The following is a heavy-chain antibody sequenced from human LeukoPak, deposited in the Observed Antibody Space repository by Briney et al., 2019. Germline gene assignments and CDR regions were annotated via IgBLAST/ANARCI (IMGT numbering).Heavy chain of an antibody. V-gene: IGHV3-33*06. CDR2: IWYDGSNK. Sequence: GGSLRLSCAASGFTFSSYGMHWVRQAPGKGLEWVAVIWYDGSNKYYADSVKGRFTISRDNSKNTLYLQMNSLRAEDTAVYYCAKFGEYSSGWYEVDYWGQGTLVTVSS. CDR3: AKFGEYSSGWYEVDY. J-gene: IGHJ4*02. D-gene: IGHD6-19*01. CDR1: GFTFSSYG.